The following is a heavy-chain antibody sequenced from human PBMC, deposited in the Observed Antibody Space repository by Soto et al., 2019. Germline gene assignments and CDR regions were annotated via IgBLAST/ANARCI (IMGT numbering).Heavy chain of an antibody. CDR2: INPNSGGT. V-gene: IGHV1-2*04. J-gene: IGHJ4*02. CDR3: ARDDGQEVGVVYFDY. CDR1: GYTFTGYY. D-gene: IGHD2-15*01. Sequence: QVQLVQSGAEVKKPGASVKVSCKASGYTFTGYYMHWVRQAPGQGLEWMGWINPNSGGTNYAQKFQGWVTMTRDTSISTAYMELSRLRSDDTAVYYCARDDGQEVGVVYFDYWGQGTLVTVSS.